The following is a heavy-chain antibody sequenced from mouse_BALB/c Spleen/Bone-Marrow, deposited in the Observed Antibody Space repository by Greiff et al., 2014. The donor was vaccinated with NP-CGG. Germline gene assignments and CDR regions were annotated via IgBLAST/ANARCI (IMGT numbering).Heavy chain of an antibody. D-gene: IGHD2-14*01. J-gene: IGHJ1*01. CDR2: IHPNSGNT. Sequence: QVQLQQSGSVLVRPGASVKLSCKASGYTFTSSWMHWAKQRPGQGLEWIGDIHPNSGNTNYNEKFRGKATLTVDTSSNTAYVDLSSLTSEDSAVYYCARSYRFRYFDVWGAGTTVTVYS. V-gene: IGHV1S130*01. CDR3: ARSYRFRYFDV. CDR1: GYTFTSSW.